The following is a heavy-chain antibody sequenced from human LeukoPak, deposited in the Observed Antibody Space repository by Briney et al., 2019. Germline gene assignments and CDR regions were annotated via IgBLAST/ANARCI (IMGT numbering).Heavy chain of an antibody. J-gene: IGHJ4*02. CDR3: ARAVHYYDSSGYYYLGY. CDR1: GYTFTGYY. V-gene: IGHV1-2*02. Sequence: GASVKVSCKASGYTFTGYYMHWVRQAPGQGLEWMGWINPNSGGTNYAQKFQGRVTMTRDTSISTAYMELSRLRSDDTAVYYCARAVHYYDSSGYYYLGYWGQGTLVTVSS. D-gene: IGHD3-22*01. CDR2: INPNSGGT.